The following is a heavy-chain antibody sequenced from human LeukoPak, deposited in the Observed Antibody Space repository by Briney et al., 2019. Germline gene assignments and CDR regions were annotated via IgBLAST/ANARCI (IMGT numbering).Heavy chain of an antibody. J-gene: IGHJ5*02. CDR3: ARDRRRYWFDP. V-gene: IGHV3-64*01. CDR2: ISSNGGST. CDR1: GFTFCSYA. Sequence: GGSLRLSCAASGFTFCSYAMHWVRQAPGKGLEYVSAISSNGGSTYYANSVKGRFTISRDNSKNTLYLQMGSLRAEDMAVYYCARDRRRYWFDPWGQGTLVTVSS.